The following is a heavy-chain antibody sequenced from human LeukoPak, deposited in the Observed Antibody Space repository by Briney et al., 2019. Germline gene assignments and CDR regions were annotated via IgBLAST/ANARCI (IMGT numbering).Heavy chain of an antibody. CDR2: IYYSGST. J-gene: IGHJ4*02. D-gene: IGHD4-23*01. CDR1: GGSISSYY. CDR3: AGSPMTTVVAD. Sequence: SETLSLTCTVSGGSISSYYWSWIRQPPGKGLEWIGYIYYSGSTNYNPSLKSRVTISVDTSKNQFSLKLSSVTAADTAVYYCAGSPMTTVVADWGQGTLVTVSS. V-gene: IGHV4-59*01.